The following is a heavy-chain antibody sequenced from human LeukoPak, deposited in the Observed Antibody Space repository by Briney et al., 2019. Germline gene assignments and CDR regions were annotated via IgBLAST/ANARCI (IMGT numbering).Heavy chain of an antibody. D-gene: IGHD6-6*01. CDR1: GGSISSYY. CDR3: ARDVGYSSSHYFDY. Sequence: SETLSLTCTVSGGSISSYYWSWIRQPPGKGLEWIGYIYYSGSTNYNPSLKSRVTISVDTSKNQFSLKLSSVTAADTAVYYCARDVGYSSSHYFDYWGQGTLVTVSS. CDR2: IYYSGST. J-gene: IGHJ4*02. V-gene: IGHV4-59*01.